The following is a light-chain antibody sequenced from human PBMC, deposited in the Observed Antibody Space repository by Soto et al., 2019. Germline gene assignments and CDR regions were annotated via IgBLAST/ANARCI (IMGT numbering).Light chain of an antibody. V-gene: IGKV1-5*03. CDR2: KAS. CDR3: QHYNSYPWT. Sequence: DIQMTQSPSTLSASVGDRVIITCRASQSISSWLAWYQQKPGKAPKLLIYKASSLESGVPSRFSGSGSGTEFTLTISSLQPDDFATYYCQHYNSYPWTFGQGTKAEIK. CDR1: QSISSW. J-gene: IGKJ1*01.